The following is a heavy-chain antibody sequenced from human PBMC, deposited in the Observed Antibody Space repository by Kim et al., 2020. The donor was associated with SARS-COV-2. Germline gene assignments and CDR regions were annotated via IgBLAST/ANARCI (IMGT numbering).Heavy chain of an antibody. J-gene: IGHJ6*02. CDR1: GGTLTSYA. CDR3: VKDSSRGYSYGTSAYDMDV. D-gene: IGHD5-18*01. V-gene: IGHV1-69*13. Sequence: SVKVSCKASGGTLTSYAISWVRQAPGQGPEWTGGIMFMYVTVKYLQKLQDRLTISADDSRSVAYMELRSLTSDDTAVYYCVKDSSRGYSYGTSAYDMDVWGQGTTVTVSS. CDR2: IMFMYVTV.